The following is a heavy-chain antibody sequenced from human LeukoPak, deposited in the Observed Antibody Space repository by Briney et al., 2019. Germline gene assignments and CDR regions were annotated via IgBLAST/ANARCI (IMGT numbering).Heavy chain of an antibody. D-gene: IGHD6-25*01. CDR2: ISAYNGNT. CDR1: GYTFTSYG. CDR3: ARDGRVHSGAYRGFDY. J-gene: IGHJ4*02. Sequence: GASVKVSCKASGYTFTSYGISWVRQAPGQGLEWMGWISAYNGNTNYAQKLQGRVTMTTDTSTSTLYMELSSLRSEDTAVYYCARDGRVHSGAYRGFDYWGQGTLVTVSS. V-gene: IGHV1-18*04.